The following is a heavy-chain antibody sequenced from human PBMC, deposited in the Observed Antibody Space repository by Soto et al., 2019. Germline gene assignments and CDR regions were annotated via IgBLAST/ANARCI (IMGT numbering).Heavy chain of an antibody. CDR1: GFTFSNNA. J-gene: IGHJ6*02. V-gene: IGHV3-30-3*01. D-gene: IGHD1-1*01. Sequence: ESGGGVVQPGRSLRLSCAASGFTFSNNAMDGVRQAPGKGLEWVAVISYDGSNKYIAESVKGRFTISRDNSKNTLFLQMNSLRAEDTAVYYCARGTTTSAFSAMDVWGQGTTVTVSS. CDR3: ARGTTTSAFSAMDV. CDR2: ISYDGSNK.